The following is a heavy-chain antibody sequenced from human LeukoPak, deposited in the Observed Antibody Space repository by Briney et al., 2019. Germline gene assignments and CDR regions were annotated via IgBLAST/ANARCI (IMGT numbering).Heavy chain of an antibody. CDR3: ARDYPFGAPDAFDI. V-gene: IGHV3-21*01. D-gene: IGHD3-10*01. Sequence: GGSLRLSCEASGITFSSYGMSWVRQAPGKGLEWVSSISSSSSYIYYADSVKGRFTISRDNAKNSLYLQMNSLRAEDTAVYYCARDYPFGAPDAFDIWGQGTMVTVSS. CDR1: GITFSSYG. J-gene: IGHJ3*02. CDR2: ISSSSSYI.